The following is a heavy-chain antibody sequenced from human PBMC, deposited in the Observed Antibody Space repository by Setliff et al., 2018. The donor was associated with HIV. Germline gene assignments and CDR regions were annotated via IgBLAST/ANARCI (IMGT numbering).Heavy chain of an antibody. J-gene: IGHJ4*02. D-gene: IGHD3-3*01. Sequence: GGSLRLSCAASGLTFNNYAINWVRQAPGKGLEWVSLISRSGGSTYYADSVKGRFTIFRDNSKNMLHLQMSGLRAEDTAVYYCAGSCWDYFGVVFHYWGQGTLVTVSS. CDR2: ISRSGGST. CDR1: GLTFNNYA. CDR3: AGSCWDYFGVVFHY. V-gene: IGHV3-23*01.